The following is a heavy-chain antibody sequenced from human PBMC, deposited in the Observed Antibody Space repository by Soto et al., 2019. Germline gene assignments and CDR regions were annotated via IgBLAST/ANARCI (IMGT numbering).Heavy chain of an antibody. CDR3: ARDHDYDGDH. CDR2: ISHDGNSQ. V-gene: IGHV3-30-3*01. Sequence: QVQLVQSGGGVVQPGRSLRLSCAASGFDLSVYSIHWVRQAPGKGLEWVALISHDGNSQYYGDSAKGRFTISRDTSKKTLSLQMNSLRTEDTAVYYCARDHDYDGDHWGQGALVTVSS. J-gene: IGHJ4*02. CDR1: GFDLSVYS. D-gene: IGHD3-16*01.